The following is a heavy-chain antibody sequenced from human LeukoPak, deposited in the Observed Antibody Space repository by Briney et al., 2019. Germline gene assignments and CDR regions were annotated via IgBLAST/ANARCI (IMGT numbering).Heavy chain of an antibody. Sequence: SETLSLTCTVSGGSISSYYWSWIRQPPGKGLEWIGYIYYSGSTNYNPSLKSRVTISVDTSKNQFSLKLSSVTAADTAVYYCARGAGAEEAFDIWGQGTMVTVFS. CDR1: GGSISSYY. D-gene: IGHD3-10*01. CDR2: IYYSGST. CDR3: ARGAGAEEAFDI. J-gene: IGHJ3*02. V-gene: IGHV4-59*01.